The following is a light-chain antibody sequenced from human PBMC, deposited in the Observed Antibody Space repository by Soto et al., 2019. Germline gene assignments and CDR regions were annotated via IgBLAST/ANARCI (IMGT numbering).Light chain of an antibody. CDR1: SGHRAFA. V-gene: IGLV4-69*01. CDR2: VNSDGTH. CDR3: QTWGTGFRV. Sequence: QLVLTQSPSASASLGASVKLTCTLSSGHRAFAIAWHQQQPEKGPRYLMKVNSDGTHSRGDGIPDRFSGSSSGAECYLTISSLQSEDEADYYCQTWGTGFRVFGGGTKLTVL. J-gene: IGLJ3*02.